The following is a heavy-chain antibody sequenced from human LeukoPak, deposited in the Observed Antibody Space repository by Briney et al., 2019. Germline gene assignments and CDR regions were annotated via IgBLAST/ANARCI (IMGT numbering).Heavy chain of an antibody. J-gene: IGHJ4*02. CDR2: ISSYNGNT. V-gene: IGHV1-18*01. CDR3: ARARGLDYYDGSGYYLDY. Sequence: ASVKVSCKASGYTFTSYGISWVRQAPGQGLEWMRWISSYNGNTNYAQKLQGRVTMTTDTSTSTAYMELRSLRSDDTAVYYCARARGLDYYDGSGYYLDYWGQGTLVTVSS. CDR1: GYTFTSYG. D-gene: IGHD3-22*01.